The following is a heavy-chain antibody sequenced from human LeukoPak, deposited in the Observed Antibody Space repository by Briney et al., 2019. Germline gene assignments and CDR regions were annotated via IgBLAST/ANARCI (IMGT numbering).Heavy chain of an antibody. V-gene: IGHV3-23*01. CDR2: ISASGGGT. J-gene: IGHJ3*02. Sequence: PGGSLRLSCTASGLTFSNYAVSWVRQPPGMGLEWVSAISASGGGTYYADSLKGRSTISRDNAKKSLYLQMSSLRVEDSALYYCAKVRTPFYIVATILEGAFDIWGQGTMVTVSS. CDR3: AKVRTPFYIVATILEGAFDI. CDR1: GLTFSNYA. D-gene: IGHD5-12*01.